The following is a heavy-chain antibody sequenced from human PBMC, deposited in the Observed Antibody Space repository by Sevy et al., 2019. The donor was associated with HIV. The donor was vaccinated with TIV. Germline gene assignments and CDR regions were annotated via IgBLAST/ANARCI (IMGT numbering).Heavy chain of an antibody. CDR3: ARQGGLVDRAFDY. CDR1: GVSISSSSYD. J-gene: IGHJ4*02. Sequence: SETLSLTCTVSGVSISSSSYDWGWIRQPPGKGLEWIAGFFFTGSTYYNPSHKSRVTISVDTSNNQCSLKLNSVTAADTALYYCARQGGLVDRAFDYWGQGTLVTVSS. D-gene: IGHD3-10*01. V-gene: IGHV4-39*01. CDR2: FFFTGST.